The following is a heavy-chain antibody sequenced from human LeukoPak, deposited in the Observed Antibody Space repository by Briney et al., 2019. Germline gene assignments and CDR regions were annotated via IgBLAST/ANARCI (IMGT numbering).Heavy chain of an antibody. CDR2: IKSKTDGGTT. V-gene: IGHV3-15*01. CDR3: TTASIVVVPAAMSGSYYYYMDV. D-gene: IGHD2-2*01. J-gene: IGHJ6*03. Sequence: PGGSLRLSCAASGFTFSNAWMSWVRQAPGKGLEWVGRIKSKTDGGTTDYAAPVKGRFTISRDDSKNTLYLQMNSLKTEDTAVYYCTTASIVVVPAAMSGSYYYYMDVWGKGTTVTISS. CDR1: GFTFSNAW.